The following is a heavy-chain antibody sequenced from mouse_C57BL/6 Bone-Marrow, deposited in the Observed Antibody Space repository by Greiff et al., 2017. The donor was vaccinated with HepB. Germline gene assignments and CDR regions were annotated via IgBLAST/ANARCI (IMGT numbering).Heavy chain of an antibody. Sequence: QVQLKQPGAELVKPGASVKLSCKASGYTFTSYWMHWVKQRPGRGLEWIGRIDPNSGGTKYNEKFKSKATLTVDKPSSTAYMQLSSLTSEDSAVYYCASPYYYGSSWYFDVWGTGTTVTVSS. D-gene: IGHD1-1*01. CDR1: GYTFTSYW. V-gene: IGHV1-72*01. J-gene: IGHJ1*03. CDR2: IDPNSGGT. CDR3: ASPYYYGSSWYFDV.